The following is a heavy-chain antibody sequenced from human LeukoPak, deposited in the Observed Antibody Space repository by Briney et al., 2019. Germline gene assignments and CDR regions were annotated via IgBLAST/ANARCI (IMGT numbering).Heavy chain of an antibody. CDR2: IKPDGGRQ. D-gene: IGHD2-15*01. CDR1: GLTFRDYW. Sequence: PGGSLRLSWAASGLTFRDYWMSWVRQAAGKGLEWVANIKPDGGRQNYVDSVKGRFTISRDNAKNSLYLQMHSLRVEDTAIYYCATTFPYCGDGSCTLGGQGTLVTVSS. V-gene: IGHV3-7*01. CDR3: ATTFPYCGDGSCTL. J-gene: IGHJ4*02.